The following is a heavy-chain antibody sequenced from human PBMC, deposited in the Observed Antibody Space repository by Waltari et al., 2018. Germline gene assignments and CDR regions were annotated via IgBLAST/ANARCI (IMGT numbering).Heavy chain of an antibody. D-gene: IGHD3-10*01. Sequence: QVQLVESGGGVVQPGRSLRLSCAASGFTFSSYGMHCVRQAPGRGLEWVAVIWYDGSNKYYADSVKGRFTISRDNSKNTLYLQMNSLRAEDTAMYYCAKDRGGFGAKPYMDVWGKGTTVTVSS. V-gene: IGHV3-30*18. CDR3: AKDRGGFGAKPYMDV. CDR1: GFTFSSYG. CDR2: IWYDGSNK. J-gene: IGHJ6*03.